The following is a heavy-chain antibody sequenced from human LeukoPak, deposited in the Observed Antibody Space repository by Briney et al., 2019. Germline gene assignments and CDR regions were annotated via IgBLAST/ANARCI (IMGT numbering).Heavy chain of an antibody. D-gene: IGHD3-10*01. CDR2: ISGGGFI. J-gene: IGHJ4*02. CDR1: GFTVSIHY. CDR3: ARDRDYSGSGSPDY. Sequence: GGSLRLSCAASGFTVSIHYMSWVRQAPGKGPEWVSIISGGGFINYADPVRGRFTISRDNSKNTLYLQMNSLRDEDTAVYYCARDRDYSGSGSPDYWGQGTLVTVSS. V-gene: IGHV3-66*01.